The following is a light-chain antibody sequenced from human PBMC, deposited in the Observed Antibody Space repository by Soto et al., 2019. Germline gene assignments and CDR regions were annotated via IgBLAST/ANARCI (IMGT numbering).Light chain of an antibody. J-gene: IGKJ1*01. CDR3: QQRSNWPRT. Sequence: IMLKQSPATLSLYPGERATLSCRASQSVSSYLAWYQQKPGQAPRLLIYDASNRATGIPARFSGSGSGTDFTLTISSLEPEDFAVYYCQQRSNWPRTFGQVTKVDIK. CDR1: QSVSSY. V-gene: IGKV3-11*01. CDR2: DAS.